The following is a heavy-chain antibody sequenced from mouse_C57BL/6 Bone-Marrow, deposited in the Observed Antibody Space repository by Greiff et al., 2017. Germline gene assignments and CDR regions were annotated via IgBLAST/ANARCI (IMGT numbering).Heavy chain of an antibody. CDR2: ISSGGSYT. Sequence: EVKLMESGGDLVKPGGSLKLSCAASGFTFSSYGMSWVRQTPDKRLDWVATISSGGSYTYYPDSVKGRFTISRDNAKNTLYLQMSSLKSEDTAMYYCARPLDSSGYWFAYWGQGTLVTVSA. D-gene: IGHD3-2*02. CDR3: ARPLDSSGYWFAY. V-gene: IGHV5-6*01. CDR1: GFTFSSYG. J-gene: IGHJ3*01.